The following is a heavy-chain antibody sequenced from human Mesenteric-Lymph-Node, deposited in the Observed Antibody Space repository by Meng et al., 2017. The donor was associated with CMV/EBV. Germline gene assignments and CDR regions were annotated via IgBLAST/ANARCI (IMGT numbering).Heavy chain of an antibody. V-gene: IGHV4-34*01. CDR3: ARHQRWLKSEGGFNY. D-gene: IGHD4-23*01. CDR2: INHSGST. Sequence: VQLQERGSGLLTPSEPLSLTCAVYGGSFSGYYWSWIRQPPGKGLEWIGEINHSGSTNYNPSLKSRVTISVDTSKNQFSLKLSSVTAADTAVYYCARHQRWLKSEGGFNYWGQGTLVTVSS. J-gene: IGHJ4*02. CDR1: GGSFSGYY.